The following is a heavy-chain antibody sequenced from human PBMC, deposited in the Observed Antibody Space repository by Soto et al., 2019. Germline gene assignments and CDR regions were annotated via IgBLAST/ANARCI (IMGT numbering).Heavy chain of an antibody. D-gene: IGHD6-13*01. Sequence: QVQLQESGPRLVKPSGTLSLTCAVSGGSISSSNWWSWVRQPPGKGLEWIGEIYHSGSTNHNPSLESRVAISVEKSKNKFSLKLSSVTAAASAVYYCARAAMRGSSWPFDYWGQGTLVTVSS. CDR2: IYHSGST. CDR3: ARAAMRGSSWPFDY. J-gene: IGHJ4*02. V-gene: IGHV4-4*02. CDR1: GGSISSSNW.